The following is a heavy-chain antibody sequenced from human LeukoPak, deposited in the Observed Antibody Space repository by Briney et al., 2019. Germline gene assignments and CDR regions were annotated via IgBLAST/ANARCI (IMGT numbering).Heavy chain of an antibody. D-gene: IGHD4-23*01. CDR1: GFSISTYY. J-gene: IGHJ4*02. CDR2: IHSSGNT. CDR3: ARDVGKAY. V-gene: IGHV4-4*07. Sequence: PSETLSLTCTVSGFSISTYYWSWFRQPAGKGLEWIGRIHSSGNTNYIPSLQSRVSLSIDTSQNQFSLRLTSLTAADTAVYFCARDVGKAYWGQGLLAIVSS.